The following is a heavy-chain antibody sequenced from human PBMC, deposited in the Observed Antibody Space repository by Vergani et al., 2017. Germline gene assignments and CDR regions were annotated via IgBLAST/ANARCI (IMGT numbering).Heavy chain of an antibody. Sequence: QLQLQESGPGLVKPSETLSLTCTVSGGSISSSSYYWSWIRQPPGKGLEWIGYIYYSGSTNYNPSLKSRVTISVDTSKNQFSLKLSSVTAADTAVYYCARATPIHDAFDIWGQGTMVTVSS. CDR1: GGSISSSSYY. J-gene: IGHJ3*02. CDR2: IYYSGST. V-gene: IGHV4-61*01. D-gene: IGHD3-3*01. CDR3: ARATPIHDAFDI.